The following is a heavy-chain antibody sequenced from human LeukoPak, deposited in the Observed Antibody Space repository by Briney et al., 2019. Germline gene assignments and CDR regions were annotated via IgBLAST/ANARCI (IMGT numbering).Heavy chain of an antibody. CDR1: GFTFSSYA. CDR2: ITGSGDNT. Sequence: GGSLRLSCAASGFTFSSYAMSWVRQAPGKGLEWVSTITGSGDNTYYTDSVKGRLTFSRDNSKSTLYLQMNSLRAEDTAVYYCAKDPTPYVGASADWGQGTLVTVSS. V-gene: IGHV3-23*01. J-gene: IGHJ4*02. CDR3: AKDPTPYVGASAD. D-gene: IGHD1-26*01.